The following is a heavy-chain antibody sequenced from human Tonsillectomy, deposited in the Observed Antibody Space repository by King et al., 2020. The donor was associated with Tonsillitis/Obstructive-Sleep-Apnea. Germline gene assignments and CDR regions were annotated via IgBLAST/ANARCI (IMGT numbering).Heavy chain of an antibody. V-gene: IGHV3-30*01. CDR3: ASHDSSGWAYYFDY. J-gene: IGHJ4*02. Sequence: VQLVESGGGMVQPGRSLRLSCAASGFTFSTYAMHWVRQAPGKGLEWVAVISYDGSNKYYADSEKGRFTISRDNSKNTLFLQMNSLRAEDTAVYYCASHDSSGWAYYFDYWGQGTLVTVSS. CDR1: GFTFSTYA. CDR2: ISYDGSNK. D-gene: IGHD6-19*01.